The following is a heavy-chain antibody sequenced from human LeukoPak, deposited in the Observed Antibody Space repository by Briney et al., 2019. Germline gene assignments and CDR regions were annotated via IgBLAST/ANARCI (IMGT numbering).Heavy chain of an antibody. J-gene: IGHJ4*02. D-gene: IGHD3-22*01. CDR3: ARVPIRGYYDSSGYSPGFDY. V-gene: IGHV1-2*06. CDR2: INPNSGGT. Sequence: WASVTVSCKASGYTFTGYYMHWVRQAPGQGLEWMGRINPNSGGTNYAQKFQGRVTMTGDTSISTAYMELSRLRSDDTAVYYCARVPIRGYYDSSGYSPGFDYWGQGTLVTVSS. CDR1: GYTFTGYY.